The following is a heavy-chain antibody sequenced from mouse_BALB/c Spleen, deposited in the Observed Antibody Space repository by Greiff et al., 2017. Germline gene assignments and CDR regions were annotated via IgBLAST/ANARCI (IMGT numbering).Heavy chain of an antibody. J-gene: IGHJ2*01. Sequence: EVQRVESGGGLVKPGGSLKLSCAASGFTFSSYAMSWVRQTPEKRLEWVASISSGGSTSYPDSVKGRFTISRDNARNILYLQMSSLRSEDTAMYYCARDDYDYFDYWGQGTTLTVSS. CDR2: ISSGGST. CDR3: ARDDYDYFDY. CDR1: GFTFSSYA. D-gene: IGHD2-4*01. V-gene: IGHV5-6-5*01.